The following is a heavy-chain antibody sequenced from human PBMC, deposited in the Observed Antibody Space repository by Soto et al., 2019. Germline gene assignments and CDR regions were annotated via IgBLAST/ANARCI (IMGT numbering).Heavy chain of an antibody. V-gene: IGHV4-28*01. D-gene: IGHD1-26*01. CDR2: IYYSGTT. Sequence: QVQLQESCPGLVKPSDTRSLTCAVSGYSISSSNWWGWIRQPPGKGLEWIGYIYYSGTTYYNPSLKSRVTMSVDTSKNQFSLKLTSVTAVDSAVYYCARREIQGPIDYWGQGTLVTVSS. CDR3: ARREIQGPIDY. J-gene: IGHJ4*02. CDR1: GYSISSSNW.